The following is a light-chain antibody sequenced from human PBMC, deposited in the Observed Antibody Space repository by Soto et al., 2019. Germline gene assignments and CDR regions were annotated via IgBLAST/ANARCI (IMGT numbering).Light chain of an antibody. V-gene: IGKV1-39*01. CDR3: QQSYSSPFT. CDR2: AAS. J-gene: IGKJ3*01. Sequence: DIQMTQSPSSLSASVGDRVTITCRASESISDYLNWYQKKPGKAPELLIYAASGLQSGVPSRFSGSGSGTDFTLNISGLQPDDFATYYCQQSYSSPFTFGPGTKVYIK. CDR1: ESISDY.